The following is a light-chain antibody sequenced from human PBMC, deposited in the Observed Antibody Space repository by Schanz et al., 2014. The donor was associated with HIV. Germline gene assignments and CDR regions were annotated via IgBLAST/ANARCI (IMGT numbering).Light chain of an antibody. J-gene: IGLJ2*01. CDR2: QDS. CDR3: QAWDSSTGVV. Sequence: SYELTQPPSVSVSPGQTASITCSGDKLGVTYACWYQQKPGQSPVLVIYQDSKRPSGIPERFSGSNSGNTATLTISGTQAMDEADYYCQAWDSSTGVVFGGGTKLTVL. CDR1: KLGVTY. V-gene: IGLV3-1*01.